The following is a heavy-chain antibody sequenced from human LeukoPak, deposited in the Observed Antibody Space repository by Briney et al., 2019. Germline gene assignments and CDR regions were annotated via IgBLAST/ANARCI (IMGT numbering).Heavy chain of an antibody. CDR2: INPSGGST. D-gene: IGHD3-3*01. CDR3: ARDRFLDREYYYMDV. CDR1: GYTFTSYY. J-gene: IGHJ6*03. V-gene: IGHV1-46*01. Sequence: ASVKVSCKASGYTFTSYYMHWVRQAPGQGLEWMGIINPSGGSTSYAQKFQGRVTMTRDTSTSTVYMELSSLRSEDTAVYYCARDRFLDREYYYMDVWGKGTTVTVSS.